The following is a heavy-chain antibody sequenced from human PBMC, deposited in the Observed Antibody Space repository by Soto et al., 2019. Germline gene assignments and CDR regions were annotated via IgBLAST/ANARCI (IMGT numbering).Heavy chain of an antibody. J-gene: IGHJ6*02. D-gene: IGHD3-10*01. Sequence: PGGSLRLSCAASGFTFSDFGMHWVRQAPGKGLEWVAIISYDGILKYYADSVKGRFTISRDTSKGAVYLQMNSLTPEDTAVYYCAKDFKVSGGHYGSLNYYYGMDVWGQGTMVTVSS. CDR2: ISYDGILK. CDR1: GFTFSDFG. CDR3: AKDFKVSGGHYGSLNYYYGMDV. V-gene: IGHV3-30*18.